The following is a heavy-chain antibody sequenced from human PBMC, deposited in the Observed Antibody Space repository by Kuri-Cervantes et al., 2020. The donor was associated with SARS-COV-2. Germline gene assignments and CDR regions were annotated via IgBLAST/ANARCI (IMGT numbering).Heavy chain of an antibody. CDR2: INWNGGST. Sequence: GESLKISCAASGFTFDDYGMSWVRQAPGKGLEWVSGINWNGGSTGYADSVKGRFTISRDNAKNSLYLQMNSLRAEDTAVYYCAKDFGFRGFYYYYYMDVWGKGTTVTVSS. D-gene: IGHD3-10*01. CDR3: AKDFGFRGFYYYYYMDV. CDR1: GFTFDDYG. V-gene: IGHV3-20*04. J-gene: IGHJ6*03.